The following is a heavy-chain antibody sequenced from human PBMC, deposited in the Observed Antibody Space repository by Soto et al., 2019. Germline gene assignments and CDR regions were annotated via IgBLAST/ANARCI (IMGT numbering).Heavy chain of an antibody. V-gene: IGHV1-8*01. CDR3: ARKASYYDFWSGYAYYGMDV. Sequence: ASVKVSCKASGYTFTSYDINWVRQATGQGLEWMGWMNPNSGNTGYAQKFQGRVTMTRNTSISTAYMELSSLRSEDTAVYYCARKASYYDFWSGYAYYGMDVWGQGTTVTVSS. J-gene: IGHJ6*02. D-gene: IGHD3-3*01. CDR1: GYTFTSYD. CDR2: MNPNSGNT.